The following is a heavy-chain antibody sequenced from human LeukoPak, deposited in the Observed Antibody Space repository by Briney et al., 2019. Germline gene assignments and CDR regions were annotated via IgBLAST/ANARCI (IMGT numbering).Heavy chain of an antibody. V-gene: IGHV4-4*02. Sequence: PSETLSLTCGVSGGSITSTNYWTWVRQPPGKGLEWIGEVNLQGSTNYNPSLMGRVAISVDMSENHISLQLTSVTAADTAVYYCARAVWSPAASDYWGQGTLVTVSS. D-gene: IGHD2-2*01. J-gene: IGHJ4*02. CDR2: VNLQGST. CDR3: ARAVWSPAASDY. CDR1: GGSITSTNY.